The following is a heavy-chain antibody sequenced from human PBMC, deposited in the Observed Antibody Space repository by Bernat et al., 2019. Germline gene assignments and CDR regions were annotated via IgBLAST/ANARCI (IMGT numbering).Heavy chain of an antibody. D-gene: IGHD5-12*01. CDR1: GFIFSGAA. V-gene: IGHV3-15*01. J-gene: IGHJ4*02. CDR2: IRSKSDGGTT. Sequence: EVRLVESGGGLVQPGGSLKLSCAASGFIFSGAAIHWVRQASGRGLEWVGRIRSKSDGGTTDYAAPVKGRFTISRDDSKNTLYLQMNSLKTEDTAVYYCTTHEWLRFKDYWGQGTLVTVSS. CDR3: TTHEWLRFKDY.